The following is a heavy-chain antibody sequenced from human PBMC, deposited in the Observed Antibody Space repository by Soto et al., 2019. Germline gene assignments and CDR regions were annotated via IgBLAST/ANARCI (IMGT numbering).Heavy chain of an antibody. V-gene: IGHV3-72*01. J-gene: IGHJ4*02. CDR1: GFTFSDHY. Sequence: PGGSLRLSCAGSGFTFSDHYIDWVRQAPGKGLEWVGRTTNRAKSYTAEYAASVKGRFTISRDDSKSIAYLQMNSLKTEDTAVYYCTRALVAARPLAFDYWGQGTLVTSPQ. D-gene: IGHD6-6*01. CDR2: TTNRAKSYTA. CDR3: TRALVAARPLAFDY.